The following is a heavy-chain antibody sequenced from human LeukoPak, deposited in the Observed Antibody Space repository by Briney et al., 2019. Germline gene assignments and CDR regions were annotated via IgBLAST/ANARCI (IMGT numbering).Heavy chain of an antibody. CDR2: ISSSGSTI. D-gene: IGHD3-9*01. V-gene: IGHV3-48*03. CDR1: GFTFSSYE. Sequence: GGSLRLSCAASGFTFSSYEMNWVRQAPGKGLEWVSYISSSGSTIYYADSVKGRFTISRDNAKNSLYLQMNSLRAEDTAVYYCARGLVLRYFDWLLSPYDAFDIWGQGTMVTVSS. CDR3: ARGLVLRYFDWLLSPYDAFDI. J-gene: IGHJ3*02.